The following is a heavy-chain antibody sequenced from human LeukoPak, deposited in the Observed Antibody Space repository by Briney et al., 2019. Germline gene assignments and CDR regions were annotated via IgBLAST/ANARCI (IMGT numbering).Heavy chain of an antibody. Sequence: GSLRLSCAASGFTFSSHGMHWVRQAPGKGLEWVAVISYDGSNKFYADSVKGRFTISRDNPKNTLSLQMNSLRAEDTALYYCAADGGAYSGSLSDYWGQGTLVTVSS. CDR1: GFTFSSHG. D-gene: IGHD1-26*01. J-gene: IGHJ4*02. V-gene: IGHV3-30*03. CDR2: ISYDGSNK. CDR3: AADGGAYSGSLSDY.